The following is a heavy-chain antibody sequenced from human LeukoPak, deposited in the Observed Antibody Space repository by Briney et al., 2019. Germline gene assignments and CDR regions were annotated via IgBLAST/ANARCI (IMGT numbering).Heavy chain of an antibody. CDR2: ISWNSGSI. CDR1: GFTFDDYA. Sequence: PGGSLRLSCAASGFTFDDYAMHWVRQAPGKGLGWVSGISWNSGSIGYADSVKGRFTISRDNAKNSLYLQMNSLRAEDTALYYCAKDMGSGSYYPRAFDIWGQGTMVTVS. V-gene: IGHV3-9*01. CDR3: AKDMGSGSYYPRAFDI. J-gene: IGHJ3*02. D-gene: IGHD3-10*01.